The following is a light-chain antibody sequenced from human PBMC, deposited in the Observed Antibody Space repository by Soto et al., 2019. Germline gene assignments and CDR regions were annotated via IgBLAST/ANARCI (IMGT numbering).Light chain of an antibody. V-gene: IGKV3-11*01. CDR3: QQRTNSPPVT. CDR1: QSVGSY. Sequence: EIVLTQSPATLSLSLGETATLSCRASQSVGSYLAWYQQKPGQAPRLLIYDASTRATGIPARFSGSGSGTDFTLTISSLEPEDFAVYYCQQRTNSPPVTFGGGTKVAIK. CDR2: DAS. J-gene: IGKJ4*01.